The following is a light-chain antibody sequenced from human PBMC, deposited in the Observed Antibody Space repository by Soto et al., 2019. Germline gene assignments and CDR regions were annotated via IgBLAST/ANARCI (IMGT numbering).Light chain of an antibody. CDR3: QQYGSSRT. J-gene: IGKJ1*01. CDR2: DAS. V-gene: IGKV3-20*01. CDR1: QSVSSSY. Sequence: EIVLTQSPGTLSLSPGERATLSCRASQSVSSSYLAWYQQRPGQAPRLLIYDASSRATGIPDRFSGSGSGTDFTLTISRLEPADFAVYYCQQYGSSRTFGQGTKVEIK.